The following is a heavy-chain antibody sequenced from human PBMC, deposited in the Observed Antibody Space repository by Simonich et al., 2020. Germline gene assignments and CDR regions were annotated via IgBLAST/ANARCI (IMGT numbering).Heavy chain of an antibody. V-gene: IGHV3-9*01. CDR2: ISGKSGSR. J-gene: IGHJ4*02. Sequence: EVQLVESGGGLVQPGRSLRLSCAASGFTFDDYAMHWVRQARGEGREGVLCISGKSGSRGYADSGKGRFTISRDNAKNSLYLQMNSLRAEDTALYYCAKDSGYCSGGSCYYFDYWGQGTLVTVSS. CDR3: AKDSGYCSGGSCYYFDY. D-gene: IGHD2-15*01. CDR1: GFTFDDYA.